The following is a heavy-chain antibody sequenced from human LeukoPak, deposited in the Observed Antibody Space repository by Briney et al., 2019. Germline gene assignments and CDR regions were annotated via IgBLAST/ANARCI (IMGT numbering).Heavy chain of an antibody. CDR3: ARGGAEDGNSDFDY. CDR2: IIPIFGTA. Sequence: ASVKVSCKASGGTFSSYAISWVRQAPGQGLEWMGGIIPIFGTANYAQKFQGRVTITTDKSTSTAYMELSSLRSEDTAVYYCARGGAEDGNSDFDYWGQGTLVTVSS. J-gene: IGHJ4*02. CDR1: GGTFSSYA. D-gene: IGHD4-23*01. V-gene: IGHV1-69*05.